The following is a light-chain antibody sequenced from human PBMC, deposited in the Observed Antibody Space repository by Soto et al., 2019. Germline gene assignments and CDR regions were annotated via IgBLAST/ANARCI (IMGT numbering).Light chain of an antibody. J-gene: IGKJ3*01. CDR2: ASS. V-gene: IGKV1-17*01. Sequence: DLPMTQSPSSLSASVGDRVTITCRASQDIRDDLGWYQQKPGKAPKRLIYASSSLQSGAPARFSGSGSGTEFTLTISSLYPEDFATYYCLQHNSFPFTFGPGTKVDVK. CDR1: QDIRDD. CDR3: LQHNSFPFT.